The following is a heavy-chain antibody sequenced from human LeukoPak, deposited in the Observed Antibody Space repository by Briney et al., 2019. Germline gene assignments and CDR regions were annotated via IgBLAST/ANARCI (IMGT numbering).Heavy chain of an antibody. CDR2: IYYSGST. J-gene: IGHJ4*02. CDR1: GGSISSSGYY. D-gene: IGHD4-17*01. CDR3: ARTHPFTTD. V-gene: IGHV4-39*07. Sequence: SSETLSLTCTVSGGSISSSGYYWGWIRQPPGKGLEWIASIYYSGSTYYNPSLKSRVTISVDTSKNQSSLKLSSVTAADTAVYYCARTHPFTTDWGQGTLVTVSS.